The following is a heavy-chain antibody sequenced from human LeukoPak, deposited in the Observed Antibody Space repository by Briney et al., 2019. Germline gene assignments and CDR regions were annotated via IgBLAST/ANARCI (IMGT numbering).Heavy chain of an antibody. CDR1: GGSISSGSYY. D-gene: IGHD4-11*01. CDR3: ARDHPMTTLSATGWFVL. V-gene: IGHV4-61*02. Sequence: PSQTLSFTCTVSGGSISSGSYYWSWIRQPAGKGLECIGRIHTRGSSNYNPSLKSRVTISVDTSKNQFSLRLSSVTAADTAVYYCARDHPMTTLSATGWFVLWGQGTLVTVSS. CDR2: IHTRGSS. J-gene: IGHJ5*02.